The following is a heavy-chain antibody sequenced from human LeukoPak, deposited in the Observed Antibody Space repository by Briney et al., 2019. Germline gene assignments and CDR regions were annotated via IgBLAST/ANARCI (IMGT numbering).Heavy chain of an antibody. CDR2: ISYNGGST. J-gene: IGHJ4*02. D-gene: IGHD1-26*01. Sequence: GGSLRLSCAASGFTFNTYAMHWVRQAPGQGLEYVSAISYNGGSTYYANSVKGRFTISRDNSKNTLYLQMGSLRADDMAVYYCARRPYSGTYYVDYWGQGTLVTVSS. V-gene: IGHV3-64*01. CDR3: ARRPYSGTYYVDY. CDR1: GFTFNTYA.